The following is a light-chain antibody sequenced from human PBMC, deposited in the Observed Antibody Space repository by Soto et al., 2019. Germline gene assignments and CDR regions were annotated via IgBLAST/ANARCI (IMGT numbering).Light chain of an antibody. Sequence: QSVLTQPPSVSGAPGQRVTISCTGSRSNIGAGYDVHWYQQLPGTAPKLLIYRNNQRPSGVPDRLSGSKSGTSASLAISGLQSEDEADYYCAAWDDSLNGVVFGGGTKVTVL. CDR1: RSNIGAGYD. V-gene: IGLV1-44*01. CDR3: AAWDDSLNGVV. J-gene: IGLJ2*01. CDR2: RNN.